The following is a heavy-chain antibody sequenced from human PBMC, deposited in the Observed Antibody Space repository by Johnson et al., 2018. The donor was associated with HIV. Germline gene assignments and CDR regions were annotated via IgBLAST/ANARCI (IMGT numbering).Heavy chain of an antibody. CDR3: AKELGSSWYHYAFDI. CDR1: GFTFSSYW. Sequence: VQLVESGGGLVQPGGSLRLSCAASGFTFSSYWMSWVRQAPGKGLEWVANIKQDGSEKYYVDPVKGRFTISRDNSKNTLYLQMNSLRAEDTAVYYCAKELGSSWYHYAFDIWGQGTMVTVSS. V-gene: IGHV3-7*01. CDR2: IKQDGSEK. D-gene: IGHD6-13*01. J-gene: IGHJ3*02.